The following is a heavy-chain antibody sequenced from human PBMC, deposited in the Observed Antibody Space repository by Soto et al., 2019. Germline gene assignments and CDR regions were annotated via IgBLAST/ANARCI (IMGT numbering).Heavy chain of an antibody. CDR1: GGSISSSSYY. CDR3: ARGNVDTAMVTSYWFDP. Sequence: SETLSLTCTVSGGSISSSSYYWGWIRQPPGKGLEWIGSIYYSGSTYYNPSLKSRVTISVDTSKNQFSLKLSSVTAADTAVYYCARGNVDTAMVTSYWFDPWGQGTLVTVSS. V-gene: IGHV4-39*01. CDR2: IYYSGST. J-gene: IGHJ5*02. D-gene: IGHD5-18*01.